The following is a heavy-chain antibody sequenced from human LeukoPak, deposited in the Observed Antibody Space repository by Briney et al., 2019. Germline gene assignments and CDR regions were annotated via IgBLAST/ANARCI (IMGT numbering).Heavy chain of an antibody. D-gene: IGHD3-9*01. CDR3: AKGGARYFDWLAIDY. V-gene: IGHV3-23*01. CDR1: GFTFSSYG. Sequence: GGSLRLSCAASGFTFSSYGMSWVRQAPGKGLEWVSAISGSGGSTYYADSGKGRFTISRDNSKNTLYLQVDSLRAEDTAVYYCAKGGARYFDWLAIDYWGQGTLVTVSS. CDR2: ISGSGGST. J-gene: IGHJ4*02.